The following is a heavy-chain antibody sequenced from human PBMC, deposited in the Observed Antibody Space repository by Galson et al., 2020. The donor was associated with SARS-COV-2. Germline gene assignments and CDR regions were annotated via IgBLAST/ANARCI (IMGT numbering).Heavy chain of an antibody. Sequence: GGPLTLSCLASGFRSSDYPMTCVRQAPGTGLESASCVSASGDKTYYADSVKGRFTLSRDNSRDTLYLQMNSLRAEDTAVYYCATEQQMFTIQGVFDSWGQGTLVTVSS. CDR1: GFRSSDYP. J-gene: IGHJ4*02. CDR2: VSASGDKT. V-gene: IGHV3-23*01. CDR3: ATEQQMFTIQGVFDS. D-gene: IGHD1-1*01.